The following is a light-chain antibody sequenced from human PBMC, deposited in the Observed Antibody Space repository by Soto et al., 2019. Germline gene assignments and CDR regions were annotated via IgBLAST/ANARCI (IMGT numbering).Light chain of an antibody. CDR1: QSISAW. J-gene: IGKJ2*01. V-gene: IGKV1-5*01. CDR2: DVS. CDR3: QHYTNY. Sequence: DIQMTQSPSTLSASVGDRVTITCRASQSISAWLAWYQQKPGKAPKLRIYDVSSLESGVPSRFSGSGSGTEFTLTISSLQPDDFATYYCQHYTNYFGQGTNLEIK.